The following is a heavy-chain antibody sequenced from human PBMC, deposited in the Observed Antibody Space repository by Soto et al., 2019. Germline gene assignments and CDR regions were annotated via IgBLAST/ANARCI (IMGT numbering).Heavy chain of an antibody. D-gene: IGHD6-13*01. CDR3: ARARATIAAAAIFDC. V-gene: IGHV4-4*02. J-gene: IGHJ4*02. CDR2: VYRTGST. CDR1: GGSISTSNW. Sequence: QVQLQESGPGLVKPSGTLSLTCAVSGGSISTSNWWSWVRQPPGKGLEWIGEVYRTGSTNYNPSLVSRRTISVDKSKNKFSLKLTAVTAADTAVYYCARARATIAAAAIFDCWGQGTLVTVSS.